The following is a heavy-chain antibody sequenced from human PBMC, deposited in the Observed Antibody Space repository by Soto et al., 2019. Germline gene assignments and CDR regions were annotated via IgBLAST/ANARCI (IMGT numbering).Heavy chain of an antibody. J-gene: IGHJ5*02. V-gene: IGHV1-3*01. Sequence: ASVKVSCKASGYTFTSYAMHWVRQAPGQRLEWVGWINAGNGNTKYSQKFQGRVTITRDTSASTAYMELSSLRSEDTAVYYCARDTQGNWNYDWFDPWGQGTLVTVSS. D-gene: IGHD1-7*01. CDR2: INAGNGNT. CDR1: GYTFTSYA. CDR3: ARDTQGNWNYDWFDP.